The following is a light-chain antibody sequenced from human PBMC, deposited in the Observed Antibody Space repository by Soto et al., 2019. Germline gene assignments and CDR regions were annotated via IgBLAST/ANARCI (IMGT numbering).Light chain of an antibody. CDR2: IERSGSY. Sequence: QAVVTQSSSASASLGSSVKLTCTLSSGHSTYTIAWHQQQPGKAPRYLMKIERSGSYNKGSGVPDRFSGSSSGADRYLTISNLQSEDEADYYCETWDSNTHTVFGGGTQLTVL. J-gene: IGLJ7*01. CDR3: ETWDSNTHTV. V-gene: IGLV4-60*03. CDR1: SGHSTYT.